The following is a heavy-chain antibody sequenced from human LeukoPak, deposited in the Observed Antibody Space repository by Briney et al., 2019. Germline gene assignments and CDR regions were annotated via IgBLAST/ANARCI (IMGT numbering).Heavy chain of an antibody. Sequence: PGGSLRLSCAASGFTFSSYSMNWVRQAPGKGLEWVSSISSSSSYIYYADSVKGRFTISRDNAKNSLYLQMNSLRAEDTAVYYCARDYHDYGGIYYYYYMDVWGKGTTVTVSS. D-gene: IGHD4-23*01. V-gene: IGHV3-21*01. CDR2: ISSSSSYI. CDR3: ARDYHDYGGIYYYYYMDV. J-gene: IGHJ6*03. CDR1: GFTFSSYS.